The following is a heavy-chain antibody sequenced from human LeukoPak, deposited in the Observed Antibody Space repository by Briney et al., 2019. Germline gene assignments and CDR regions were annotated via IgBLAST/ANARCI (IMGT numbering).Heavy chain of an antibody. J-gene: IGHJ2*01. CDR1: GYTFTGYY. CDR3: ARDQGGQWLIYWYFDL. Sequence: ASVKVSCKASGYTFTGYYMHWVRQAPGQGLEWMGWINPNSGGTNYAQKFQGRVTMTRDTSISTAYMELSRLRSDDTAVYYCARDQGGQWLIYWYFDLWGRGTLVTVSS. CDR2: INPNSGGT. D-gene: IGHD6-19*01. V-gene: IGHV1-2*02.